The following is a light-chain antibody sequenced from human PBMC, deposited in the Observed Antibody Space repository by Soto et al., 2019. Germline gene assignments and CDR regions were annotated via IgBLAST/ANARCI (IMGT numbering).Light chain of an antibody. Sequence: EIVMTQSPVTLSVSPGEGATLSCRASQTVDSNLAWYQQKSGQAPRLLIYRASTRATGIPARFSGRGSGTEFTRTISSLQSEDFAVHVSQQYIDWPSFGPGTKVDVK. V-gene: IGKV3-15*01. CDR1: QTVDSN. CDR3: QQYIDWPS. J-gene: IGKJ3*01. CDR2: RAS.